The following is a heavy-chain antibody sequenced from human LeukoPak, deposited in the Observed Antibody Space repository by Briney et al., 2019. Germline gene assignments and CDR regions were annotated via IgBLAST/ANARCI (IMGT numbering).Heavy chain of an antibody. CDR2: INHSGST. D-gene: IGHD3-10*01. V-gene: IGHV4-39*01. J-gene: IGHJ4*02. CDR1: GGSISSSNYY. Sequence: SETLSLTCTVSGGSISSSNYYWSWIRQPPGKGLEWIGEINHSGSTNYNPSLKSRVTISVDTSKNQFSLKLSSVTAADTAVYYCARHFWFGGKRGFDYWGQGTLVTVSS. CDR3: ARHFWFGGKRGFDY.